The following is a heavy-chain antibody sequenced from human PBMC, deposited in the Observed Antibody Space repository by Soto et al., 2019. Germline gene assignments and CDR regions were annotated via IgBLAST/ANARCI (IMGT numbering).Heavy chain of an antibody. V-gene: IGHV3-73*01. CDR1: GFTFSGSA. CDR3: IASVDDTSLDH. J-gene: IGHJ4*02. Sequence: GGSLRLSCAAYGFTFSGSAMHWVRQASGKGLEWVGRIRNKANNYATAYGASVKGRFIISRDESKNTAYLQMNSLKMEDTAVYYCIASVDDTSLDHWAQGSLVTVSS. CDR2: IRNKANNYAT. D-gene: IGHD1-1*01.